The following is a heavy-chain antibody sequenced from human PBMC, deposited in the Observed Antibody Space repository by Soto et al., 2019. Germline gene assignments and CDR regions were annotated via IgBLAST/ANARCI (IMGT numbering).Heavy chain of an antibody. CDR2: ISGSGGST. V-gene: IGHV3-23*01. D-gene: IGHD6-6*01. J-gene: IGHJ4*02. CDR3: AKVRIAARREYDY. Sequence: EVQLLESGGGLVQPGGSLRLSCAASGFTCSSYAMSWVRQAPGKGLEWVSAISGSGGSTYYADSVKGRFTISRDNSKNTLYLQMNSLRAEDTAVYYCAKVRIAARREYDYWGQGTLVTVSS. CDR1: GFTCSSYA.